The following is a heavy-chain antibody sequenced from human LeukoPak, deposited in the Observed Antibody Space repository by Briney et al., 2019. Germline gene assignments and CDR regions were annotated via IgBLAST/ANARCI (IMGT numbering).Heavy chain of an antibody. Sequence: AGGSLRLSCAASGFTFSSYWMAWVRQAPGKRPEWVANIKQDGSEKYYVDSVKGRFTISRDNSKNTLYLQMISLRAEDTAVYYCAKGAATGRSCSDYWGQGTLVTVSS. CDR2: IKQDGSEK. CDR3: AKGAATGRSCSDY. J-gene: IGHJ4*02. CDR1: GFTFSSYW. D-gene: IGHD6-13*01. V-gene: IGHV3-7*03.